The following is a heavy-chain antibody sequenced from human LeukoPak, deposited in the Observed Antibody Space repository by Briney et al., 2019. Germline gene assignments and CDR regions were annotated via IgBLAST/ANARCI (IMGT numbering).Heavy chain of an antibody. CDR2: ISYDGSNK. V-gene: IGHV3-30*18. Sequence: GGSLRLSCAASGFTFSSYGMHWVRQAPGKGLEWVAVISYDGSNKYYADSVKGRFTISRDNSKNTLYLQMNSLRAEDTAVYYCAKDRLRWELLFDYWGQGTLVTVSS. J-gene: IGHJ4*02. CDR1: GFTFSSYG. D-gene: IGHD1-26*01. CDR3: AKDRLRWELLFDY.